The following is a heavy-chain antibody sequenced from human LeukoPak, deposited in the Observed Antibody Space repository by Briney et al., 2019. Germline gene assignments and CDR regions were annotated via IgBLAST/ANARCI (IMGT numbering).Heavy chain of an antibody. V-gene: IGHV1-8*03. CDR2: MNPNSGDT. CDR3: ARVSRAGTTRDY. Sequence: GASVKVSCKASGYTFTSYDINWVRQATGQGLEWMGWMNPNSGDTGYAQKFQGRVTITRNTSISTAYMELSSLRSEDTAVYYCARVSRAGTTRDYWGQGTLVTVSS. D-gene: IGHD1-7*01. J-gene: IGHJ4*02. CDR1: GYTFTSYD.